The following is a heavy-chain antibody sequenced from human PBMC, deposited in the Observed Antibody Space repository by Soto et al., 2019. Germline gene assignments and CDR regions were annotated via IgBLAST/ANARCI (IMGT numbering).Heavy chain of an antibody. J-gene: IGHJ4*02. CDR3: ARGSVVVTATPLDY. V-gene: IGHV3-33*01. D-gene: IGHD2-21*02. Sequence: QVQLVESGGGVVQPGRSLRLSCAASGFTFSSYGMHWVRQAPGKGLEWVAVIWYDGSNKYYADSVKGRFTISRDNSKNTLYLQMNSLRAEDTAVYYCARGSVVVTATPLDYWGQGTLVTVSS. CDR1: GFTFSSYG. CDR2: IWYDGSNK.